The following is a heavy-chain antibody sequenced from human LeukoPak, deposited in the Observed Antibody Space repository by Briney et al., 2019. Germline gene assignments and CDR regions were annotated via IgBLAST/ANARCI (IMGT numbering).Heavy chain of an antibody. D-gene: IGHD2-2*01. CDR1: GFSVAQKF. V-gene: IGHV3-66*01. Sequence: GGSLRLSCAPSGFSVAQKFMTWVRQAPGKGLEWVSILHSGDNTWYADSVKGRFTIYRDVSKNTMYLQMNALSGGDTAVYYCARRGYCGSTTCFDHWGQGTLVTVFS. J-gene: IGHJ4*02. CDR3: ARRGYCGSTTCFDH. CDR2: LHSGDNT.